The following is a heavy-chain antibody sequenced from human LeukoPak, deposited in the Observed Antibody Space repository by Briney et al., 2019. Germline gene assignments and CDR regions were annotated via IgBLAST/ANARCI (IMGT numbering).Heavy chain of an antibody. Sequence: GGSLRLSCAASGFTFSNYWMGWVRQAPGKGLEWVANIKQDGNEKRYVDPVKGRFTISRDNAKNSLYLQMNSLRAEDTAVYYCARDGGPYYDFWSGLNAFDIWGQGTMVTVSS. J-gene: IGHJ3*02. CDR3: ARDGGPYYDFWSGLNAFDI. D-gene: IGHD3-3*01. CDR2: IKQDGNEK. CDR1: GFTFSNYW. V-gene: IGHV3-7*01.